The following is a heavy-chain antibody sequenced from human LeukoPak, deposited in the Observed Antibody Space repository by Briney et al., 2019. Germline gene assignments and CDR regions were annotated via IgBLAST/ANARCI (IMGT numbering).Heavy chain of an antibody. J-gene: IGHJ4*02. V-gene: IGHV4-4*02. CDR2: IYLSGSI. CDR3: ARASSTYYDYVWGSYRYLDY. Sequence: SGTLSLTCAVSGGSISSSNWWSWVRQLPGKGLEWIGEIYLSGSINYNPSLKSRVTISVDKSMNQFSLKLSSVTAADTAVYYCARASSTYYDYVWGSYRYLDYWGQGTLVTVSS. D-gene: IGHD3-16*02. CDR1: GGSISSSNW.